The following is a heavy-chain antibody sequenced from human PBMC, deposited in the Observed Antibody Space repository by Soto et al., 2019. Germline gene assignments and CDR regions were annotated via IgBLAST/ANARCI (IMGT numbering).Heavy chain of an antibody. Sequence: VASVKVSCKASGYTFTSYYMHWVRQAPGEGLEWMGIINPSGGSTSYAQKFQGRVTMTRDTSTSTVYMELSSLRSEDTAVYYCAREGCSSTSCSQHRRNYYDYYGMDVWGQRTTVT. V-gene: IGHV1-46*01. D-gene: IGHD2-2*01. CDR1: GYTFTSYY. CDR2: INPSGGST. CDR3: AREGCSSTSCSQHRRNYYDYYGMDV. J-gene: IGHJ6*02.